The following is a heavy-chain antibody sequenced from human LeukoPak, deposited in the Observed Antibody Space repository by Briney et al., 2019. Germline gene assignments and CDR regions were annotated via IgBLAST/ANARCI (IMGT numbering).Heavy chain of an antibody. CDR1: GGSISSYY. J-gene: IGHJ3*02. CDR3: ARDGIGDAFDI. D-gene: IGHD2-21*01. CDR2: IYYSGST. Sequence: SETLSLTCTVSGGSISSYYWSWIRQPPGKGLEWIGYIYYSGSTNYNPSLKSRVTISVDTSKNQFSLKLSSVTAADTAVYYCARDGIGDAFDIWGQGTMVTVSS. V-gene: IGHV4-59*01.